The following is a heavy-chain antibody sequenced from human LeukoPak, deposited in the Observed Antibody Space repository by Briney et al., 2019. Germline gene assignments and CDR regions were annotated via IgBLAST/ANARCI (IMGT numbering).Heavy chain of an antibody. V-gene: IGHV4-38-2*02. CDR3: ARHSYSSGYSYYFDY. J-gene: IGHJ4*02. CDR2: VSHSGIT. D-gene: IGHD3-22*01. CDR1: GFSISSDYY. Sequence: SETLSLTCTVSGFSISSDYYWGWIRQPPGKGLEWLGSVSHSGITYYNSSLNSRVTISVDTSNNQFSLKVNSVTAADTAVYYCARHSYSSGYSYYFDYWGQGALVTVSS.